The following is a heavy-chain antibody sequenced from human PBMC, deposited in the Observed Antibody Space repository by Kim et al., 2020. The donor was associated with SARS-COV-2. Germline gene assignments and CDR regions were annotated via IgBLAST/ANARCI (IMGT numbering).Heavy chain of an antibody. CDR2: IYYSGST. V-gene: IGHV4-30-4*01. Sequence: SETLSLTCTVSVGSISSGDYYWSWIRQPPGKGLEWIGYIYYSGSTYYNPSLKSLVTISVDTSKNQFSLKLSSVTAADTAVYYCARARATSITIFGVVIVHNFDYWGQGTLVTVSS. D-gene: IGHD3-3*01. J-gene: IGHJ4*02. CDR3: ARARATSITIFGVVIVHNFDY. CDR1: VGSISSGDYY.